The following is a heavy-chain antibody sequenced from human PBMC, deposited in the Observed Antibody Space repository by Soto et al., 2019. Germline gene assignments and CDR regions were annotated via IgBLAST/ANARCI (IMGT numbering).Heavy chain of an antibody. CDR3: ARDIVPGRIAVALREAYYYGMDV. V-gene: IGHV3-30-3*01. CDR1: GFTFGSYA. D-gene: IGHD6-19*01. Sequence: GFLGPSCAACGFTFGSYANRWGRQAPGQGVGGVGIISYDGSNKYYADSVKGRFTISRDNSKNTLYLQMNRLRAEDTAVYYCARDIVPGRIAVALREAYYYGMDVWGQGTTVTVSS. J-gene: IGHJ6*02. CDR2: ISYDGSNK.